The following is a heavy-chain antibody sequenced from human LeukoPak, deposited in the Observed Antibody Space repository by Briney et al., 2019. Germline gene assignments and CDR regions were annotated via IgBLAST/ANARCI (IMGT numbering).Heavy chain of an antibody. CDR2: ITYDGYYK. J-gene: IGHJ4*02. V-gene: IGHV3-30*03. Sequence: GGSLRLSCAASGFTFTSYGMHRVRQAPGKGLEWVALITYDGYYKYYSDSVKGRFTISSDTSKNTLYLQMNCLRAEDTAVYYCARDLSPVVRASPMGYWGQGTLVTVSS. D-gene: IGHD3-10*01. CDR1: GFTFTSYG. CDR3: ARDLSPVVRASPMGY.